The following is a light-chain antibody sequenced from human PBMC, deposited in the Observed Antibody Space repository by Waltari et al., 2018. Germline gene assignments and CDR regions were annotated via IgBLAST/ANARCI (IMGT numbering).Light chain of an antibody. Sequence: DIRMTQSPPTPSASAGDRVIISCRASPGISKWLAWYQQKPWKAPKLLIYEASTLQSGVPSRFSGTGSGTDFTLTISSLQPDDFSTYYCQQYNSYSLLTFGGGTKVEIK. V-gene: IGKV1-5*03. J-gene: IGKJ4*01. CDR1: PGISKW. CDR2: EAS. CDR3: QQYNSYSLLT.